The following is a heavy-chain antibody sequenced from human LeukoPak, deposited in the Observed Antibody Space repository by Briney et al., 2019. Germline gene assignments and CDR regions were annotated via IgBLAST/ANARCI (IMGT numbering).Heavy chain of an antibody. CDR2: IYSGGKT. V-gene: IGHV3-53*05. J-gene: IGHJ4*02. Sequence: RGCLRLSCIVSGFTPSSNSMSCVRQAPGGGLGWGSCIYSGGKTHYSDSVKGRYTLSSDHSKNPLYLQMNSLRAEDPAVYYCAKPFLPEMATILTDYWRQGTMASVSS. CDR3: AKPFLPEMATILTDY. D-gene: IGHD5-24*01. CDR1: GFTPSSNS.